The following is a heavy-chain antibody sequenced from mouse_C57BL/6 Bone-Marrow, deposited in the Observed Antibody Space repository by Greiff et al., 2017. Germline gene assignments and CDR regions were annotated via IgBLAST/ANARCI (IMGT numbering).Heavy chain of an antibody. V-gene: IGHV3-6*01. J-gene: IGHJ4*01. CDR2: ISYDGSN. CDR1: GYSITSGYY. CDR3: ARGGGIYYGYDDYAMDY. D-gene: IGHD2-2*01. Sequence: ESGPGLVKPSQSLSLTCAVTGYSITSGYYWNRIRQFPGNKLEWMGYISYDGSNNYNPSLKNRISITRDPSKNQLFLKLNSVTTEDTATYYCARGGGIYYGYDDYAMDYWGQGTSVTVSS.